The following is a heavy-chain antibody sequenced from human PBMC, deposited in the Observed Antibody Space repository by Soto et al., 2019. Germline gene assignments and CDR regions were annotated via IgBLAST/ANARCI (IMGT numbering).Heavy chain of an antibody. CDR3: ARAFDDSGGYYGALGY. CDR1: GGSIGRGDYY. D-gene: IGHD3-22*01. J-gene: IGHJ4*02. V-gene: IGHV4-30-4*01. Sequence: ASETLSLTCSVSGGSIGRGDYYWSWIRQPPGKGLEWIGYIYYTGSTYYNPSLKSRVTMSVDTSKNQLSLNLRSLTAADTAVYYCARAFDDSGGYYGALGYWGPGTLVTVSS. CDR2: IYYTGST.